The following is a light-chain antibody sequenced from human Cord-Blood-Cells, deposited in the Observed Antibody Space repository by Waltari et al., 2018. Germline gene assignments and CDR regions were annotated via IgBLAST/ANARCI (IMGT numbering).Light chain of an antibody. CDR1: QSVSSSY. V-gene: IGKV3-20*01. CDR3: QQYGSSHPWT. J-gene: IGKJ1*01. CDR2: GAS. Sequence: DIVLTQSPGTLSLSPGERTTLSCRASQSVSSSYLAWYQQKPGQPPRLLIYGASSRATGIPDRFSGSGSGTNFTLTISRRVPEDVAVYYCQQYGSSHPWTFGQGTKVEIK.